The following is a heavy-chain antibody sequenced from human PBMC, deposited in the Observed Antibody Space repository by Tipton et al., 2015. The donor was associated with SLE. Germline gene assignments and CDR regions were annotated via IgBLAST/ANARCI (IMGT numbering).Heavy chain of an antibody. CDR2: IYRAGTT. Sequence: SLRLSCAASGFNVSRNYMSWVRQAPGKGLEWVSIIYRAGTTFYADSVKGRFTISRDNSKNTVFLQINSLSAGDTAVYYCAKDHYWNYGGYFDYWGQGTLVTVSS. CDR3: AKDHYWNYGGYFDY. V-gene: IGHV3-53*01. D-gene: IGHD1-7*01. J-gene: IGHJ4*02. CDR1: GFNVSRNY.